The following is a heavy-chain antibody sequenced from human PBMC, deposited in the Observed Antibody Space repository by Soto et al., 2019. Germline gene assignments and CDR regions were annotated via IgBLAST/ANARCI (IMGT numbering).Heavy chain of an antibody. CDR3: ATAISSPFSNFDY. CDR1: GFTFSTYW. J-gene: IGHJ4*02. CDR2: IKEDASEE. V-gene: IGHV3-7*01. Sequence: EVQLVQSGGDLVQPGGSLSPSCVPSGFTFSTYWMTWVRQAPGMGLGGVAGIKEDASEEVYVDSVKGRFSISRDNAKNSLYLQLNSLRAEDTAVYYCATAISSPFSNFDYWGQGSLVTVSS. D-gene: IGHD2-2*01.